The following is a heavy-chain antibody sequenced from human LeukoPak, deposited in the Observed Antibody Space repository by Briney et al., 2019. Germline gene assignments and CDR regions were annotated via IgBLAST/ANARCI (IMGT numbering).Heavy chain of an antibody. J-gene: IGHJ4*02. CDR1: GFTFSTYE. CDR2: ISSSSSTI. CDR3: ARGIVEFDY. V-gene: IGHV3-48*03. D-gene: IGHD1-26*01. Sequence: PGGSLRLSCAVSGFTFSTYEMNWVRQAPGEGLEWVSYISSSSSTIYYADSVKGRFTISRDNAKNSLYLQMNSLRAEDTAVYYCARGIVEFDYWGQGTLVTVSS.